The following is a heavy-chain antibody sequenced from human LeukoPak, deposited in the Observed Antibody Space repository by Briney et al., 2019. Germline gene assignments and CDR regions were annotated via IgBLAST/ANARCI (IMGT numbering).Heavy chain of an antibody. D-gene: IGHD3-22*01. CDR1: GFTFSSYS. J-gene: IGHJ4*02. CDR3: AGGPQLRGITMIVVVITGAFDY. CDR2: ISSSSSYI. V-gene: IGHV3-21*01. Sequence: MSGGSLRLSCAASGFTFSSYSMNWVRQAPGKGLEWVSSISSSSSYIYYADSVKGRFTISRDNAKNSLYLQMNSLRAEDTAVYYCAGGPQLRGITMIVVVITGAFDYWGQGTLVTVSS.